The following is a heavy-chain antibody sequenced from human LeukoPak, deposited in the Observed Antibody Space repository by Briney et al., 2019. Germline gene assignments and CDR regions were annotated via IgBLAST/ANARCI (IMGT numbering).Heavy chain of an antibody. CDR2: IYPGDSDT. J-gene: IGHJ6*02. CDR3: ARHSANCGGDCYDYYGMDV. V-gene: IGHV5-51*01. CDR1: GYSFTSYW. Sequence: GESLKISCKGSGYSFTSYWIGWVRQMPGKGLEWMGIIYPGDSDTRYSPSFQGRVTTSADKPISTAYLQSSSLKASDTAMYYCARHSANCGGDCYDYYGMDVWGQGTTVTVSS. D-gene: IGHD2-21*02.